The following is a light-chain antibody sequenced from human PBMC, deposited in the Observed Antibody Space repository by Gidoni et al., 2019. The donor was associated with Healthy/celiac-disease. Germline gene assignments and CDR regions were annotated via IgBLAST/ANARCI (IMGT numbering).Light chain of an antibody. V-gene: IGKV1-9*01. Sequence: DIQLTQHPSFLSASVGDRVTITCRASQRISSYLAWYQQKPGKAPKLLIYAASTLQSGGPSRFSGSGSGTEFTHTISSLQPEDCATYYCQQLNSYPPLYSFGQGTKLEIK. CDR2: AAS. CDR1: QRISSY. CDR3: QQLNSYPPLYS. J-gene: IGKJ2*03.